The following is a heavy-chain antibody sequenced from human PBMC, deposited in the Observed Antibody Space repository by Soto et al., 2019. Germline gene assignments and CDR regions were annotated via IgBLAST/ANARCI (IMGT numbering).Heavy chain of an antibody. D-gene: IGHD3-3*01. Sequence: LGGPVRLSCAASGFTFSNAWMRWVRQSPGKGLEWVGRIKSKTDCGTTDYAAPVKGRFTISRDDSKNTLYLQMNSLKTEDTAVYYCTTDQPLTIFGVVIIAYWGQGTLVSVSS. V-gene: IGHV3-15*01. CDR1: GFTFSNAW. CDR3: TTDQPLTIFGVVIIAY. J-gene: IGHJ4*02. CDR2: IKSKTDCGTT.